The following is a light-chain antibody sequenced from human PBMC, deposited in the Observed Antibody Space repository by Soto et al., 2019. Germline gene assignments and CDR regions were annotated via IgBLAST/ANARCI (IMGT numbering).Light chain of an antibody. J-gene: IGKJ2*01. V-gene: IGKV2-28*01. CDR3: MQALQTPPYT. CDR1: QSLLHSNGYSY. CDR2: LAY. Sequence: IVMTQSPLSLPVTPGESASISCRSSQSLLHSNGYSYLDWYLQKPGQSPQLLISLAYYLASWVSDRFSGSGSGTDFTLKISRVEADDVGLYYCMQALQTPPYTFGQGTKLEI.